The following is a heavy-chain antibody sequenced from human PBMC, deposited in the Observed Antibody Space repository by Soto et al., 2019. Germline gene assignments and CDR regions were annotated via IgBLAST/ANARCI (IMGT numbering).Heavy chain of an antibody. V-gene: IGHV3-30*18. CDR2: ISYDGSNK. J-gene: IGHJ4*02. D-gene: IGHD3-16*01. Sequence: PGGSLRLSCAASGFTFSSYGMHWVRQAPGKGLEWVAVISYDGSNKYYADSVKGRFTISRDNSKNTLYLQMNSLRAEDTAVYYCAKVHWTFLVYYFDYWGQGTLVTVSS. CDR3: AKVHWTFLVYYFDY. CDR1: GFTFSSYG.